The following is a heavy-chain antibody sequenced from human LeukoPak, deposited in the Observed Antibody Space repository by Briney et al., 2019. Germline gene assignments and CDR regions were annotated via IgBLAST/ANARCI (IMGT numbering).Heavy chain of an antibody. Sequence: PGGSLRLSCAASGFTFSSYEMNWVRQAPGKGLEWVSYISSSGSTIYYADSVKGRFTISRDNAKNSLYLQMNSLRAEDTAVYYCARGSRGKHYMDVWGKGTTVTISS. CDR1: GFTFSSYE. D-gene: IGHD3-10*01. J-gene: IGHJ6*03. CDR2: ISSSGSTI. V-gene: IGHV3-48*03. CDR3: ARGSRGKHYMDV.